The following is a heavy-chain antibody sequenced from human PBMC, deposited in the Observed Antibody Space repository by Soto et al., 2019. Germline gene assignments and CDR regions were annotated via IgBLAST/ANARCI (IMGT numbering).Heavy chain of an antibody. CDR1: GFTFSSYA. CDR3: VNRYSSRWYPSYFDY. J-gene: IGHJ4*02. D-gene: IGHD6-13*01. V-gene: IGHV3-64D*08. CDR2: ISSNGGTT. Sequence: GGSLRLSCSASGFTFSSYAMHWVRQAPGKGLEYVSGISSNGGTTYYADSVKGRFTISRDNSKNTLYLQMSSLGAEDTAVYYCVNRYSSRWYPSYFDYWGQGTLVTVSS.